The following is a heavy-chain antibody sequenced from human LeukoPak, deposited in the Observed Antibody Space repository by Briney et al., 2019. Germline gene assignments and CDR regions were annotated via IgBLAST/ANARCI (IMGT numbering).Heavy chain of an antibody. CDR3: GSSPYVWGIDH. D-gene: IGHD3-16*01. V-gene: IGHV3-53*01. Sequence: GGSLRLSCAASGFTVSNNYMSSVCQAPGKGLEWVSIIYSGGSTYYADSVKGRFTISRDNSKNTLHLQMKSRRADDTAVYYCGSSPYVWGIDHWGQGTPVTVSS. J-gene: IGHJ4*02. CDR1: GFTVSNNY. CDR2: IYSGGST.